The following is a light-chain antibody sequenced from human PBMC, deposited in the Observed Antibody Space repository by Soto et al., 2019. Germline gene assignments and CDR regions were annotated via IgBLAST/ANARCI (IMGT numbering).Light chain of an antibody. J-gene: IGLJ1*01. Sequence: QSVLTHPRSVSGSPGQSVTISCTGTISDVGGYNYVSWYQQHPGKAPKLMIYDVSKRPSGVPDRFSGSKSGNTAYLTISGLQAEDEADYYCCSYAGSYTHVFGTGTKITV. V-gene: IGLV2-11*01. CDR2: DVS. CDR1: ISDVGGYNY. CDR3: CSYAGSYTHV.